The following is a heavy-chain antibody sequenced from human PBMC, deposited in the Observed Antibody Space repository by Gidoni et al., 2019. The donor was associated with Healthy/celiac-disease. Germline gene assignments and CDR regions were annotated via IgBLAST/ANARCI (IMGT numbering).Heavy chain of an antibody. J-gene: IGHJ6*02. CDR1: GLPFDDSG. CDR2: INWNGGST. Sequence: EVQLVESGGGVVRPGGSLRLPCEASGLPFDDSGMSWVRQAPGKGLGLVSGINWNGGSTCYADSVKGRVTISRDNAKTSLYLQMNSLRAEDTALYYCARTLDYGDYENYYGMDVWGQGTTVTFSS. V-gene: IGHV3-20*04. CDR3: ARTLDYGDYENYYGMDV. D-gene: IGHD4-17*01.